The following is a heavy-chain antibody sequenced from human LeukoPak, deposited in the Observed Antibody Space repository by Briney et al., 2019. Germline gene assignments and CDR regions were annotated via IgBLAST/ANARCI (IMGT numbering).Heavy chain of an antibody. CDR1: GFTFSSYW. J-gene: IGHJ5*02. Sequence: GGSLRLSCAASGFTFSSYWMSWVRQAPGKWLEWVANIKQDGSEKYYVDSVKGRFTISRDNAKNSLYLQMNSLRAEDTAVYYCARHEVLRFLEWSNWFDPWGQGTLVTVSS. D-gene: IGHD3-3*01. CDR3: ARHEVLRFLEWSNWFDP. CDR2: IKQDGSEK. V-gene: IGHV3-7*01.